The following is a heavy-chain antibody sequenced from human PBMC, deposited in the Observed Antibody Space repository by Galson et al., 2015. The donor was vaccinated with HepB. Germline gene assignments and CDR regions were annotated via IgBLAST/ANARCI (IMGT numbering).Heavy chain of an antibody. CDR2: INPNSGGT. D-gene: IGHD3-16*01. Sequence: SVKVSCKASGYTFTGYYLHWVRQAPGQGLEWMGRINPNSGGTNSPQKFQGRVTMTGDTSITIAYMEISILRSDDTAIYYCAREGNYGDFDYWGQGTLVTVSS. J-gene: IGHJ4*02. CDR3: AREGNYGDFDY. V-gene: IGHV1-2*06. CDR1: GYTFTGYY.